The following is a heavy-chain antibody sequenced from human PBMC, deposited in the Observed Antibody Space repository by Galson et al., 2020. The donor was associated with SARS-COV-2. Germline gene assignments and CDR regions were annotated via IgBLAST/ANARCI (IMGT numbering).Heavy chain of an antibody. CDR3: ARHGAFRVAAPDLYYGMDV. CDR2: IYPGDSDT. CDR1: GYSFTSYW. V-gene: IGHV5-51*01. J-gene: IGHJ6*02. D-gene: IGHD2-15*01. Sequence: GESLKISCTGSGYSFTSYWIGWVRQMPGKGLEWMGIIYPGDSDTRYSPSFQGQVTISADKSISTAYLQWSSLKASDTAMYYCARHGAFRVAAPDLYYGMDVWGQGTTVTVSS.